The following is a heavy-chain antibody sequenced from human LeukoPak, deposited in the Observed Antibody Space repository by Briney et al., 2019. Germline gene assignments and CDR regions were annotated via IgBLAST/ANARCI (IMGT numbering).Heavy chain of an antibody. CDR3: ARDRGGGSGNYYYYYMDV. D-gene: IGHD3-10*01. V-gene: IGHV3-66*01. J-gene: IGHJ6*03. Sequence: GGSLRLSCAASGFTVSSNYMSWVRQAPGKGLEWVSVIYSGGSTYYADSVKGRFTISRDNSKNTLYLQMNSLRAEDTAVYYCARDRGGGSGNYYYYYMDVWGKGTTVTISS. CDR2: IYSGGST. CDR1: GFTVSSNY.